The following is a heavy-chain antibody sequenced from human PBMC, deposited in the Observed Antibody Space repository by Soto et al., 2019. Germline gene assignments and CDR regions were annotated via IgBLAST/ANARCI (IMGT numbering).Heavy chain of an antibody. CDR1: GGSISSGDYY. D-gene: IGHD6-6*01. CDR3: ARGGLEYSSSSEWFDP. J-gene: IGHJ5*02. V-gene: IGHV4-30-4*01. Sequence: PSETLSLTCTVSGGSISSGDYYWSWIRQPPGKGLEWIGYIYYSGSTYYNPSLKSRVTISVDTSKNQFSLKLSSVTAADTAVYYCARGGLEYSSSSEWFDPSGQGTLVTVSS. CDR2: IYYSGST.